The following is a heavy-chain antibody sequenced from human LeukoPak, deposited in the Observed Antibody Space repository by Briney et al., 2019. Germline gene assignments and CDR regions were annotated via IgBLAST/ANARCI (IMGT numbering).Heavy chain of an antibody. CDR1: GFTFSSYA. Sequence: GRSLRLSCAASGFTFSSYAMHWVRQAPGKGLEWVAVVSYDGTQKKYADSVKGRFTISRDNSKNTLYPQMDSLRVEDMAVYYCARSPVATAVNYWFDPWGQGTLVTVSS. D-gene: IGHD2-21*01. CDR2: VSYDGTQK. CDR3: ARSPVATAVNYWFDP. V-gene: IGHV3-30*01. J-gene: IGHJ5*02.